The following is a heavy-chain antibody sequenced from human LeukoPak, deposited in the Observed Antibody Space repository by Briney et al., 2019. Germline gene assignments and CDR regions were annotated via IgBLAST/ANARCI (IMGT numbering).Heavy chain of an antibody. CDR3: ARRVYSSGWYEG. CDR1: GGSISSSSYY. J-gene: IGHJ4*02. Sequence: SETLSLTCTVSGGSISSSSYYWGWIRQPPGKGLEWIGSIYYSGSTYYNPSLKSRVTISVDKSKNQFSLKLSSVTAADTAVYYCARRVYSSGWYEGWGQGTLVTVSS. V-gene: IGHV4-39*07. D-gene: IGHD6-19*01. CDR2: IYYSGST.